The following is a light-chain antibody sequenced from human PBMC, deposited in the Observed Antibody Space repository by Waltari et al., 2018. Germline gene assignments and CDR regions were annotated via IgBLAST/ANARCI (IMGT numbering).Light chain of an antibody. CDR3: MQALQTLT. V-gene: IGKV2-28*01. CDR2: LGF. CDR1: QSCMHGNGYNY. J-gene: IGKJ4*01. Sequence: SQSCMHGNGYNYLDWYLQNQGQSHKLFIYLGFNRASGVPDRLSGSGSGTDFTLKISRVEAEDVGVYYCMQALQTLTFGGGTKVEIK.